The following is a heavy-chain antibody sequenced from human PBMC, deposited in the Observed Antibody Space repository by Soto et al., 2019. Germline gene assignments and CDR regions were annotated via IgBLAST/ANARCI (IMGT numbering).Heavy chain of an antibody. Sequence: QVQLVQSGAEVKKPGSSVKVSCKASGGTFSSYAISWVRQAPGQGLEWMGGIIPIFGTPNYAQKFQGRVTITADESTTPAYMEPSSLRSEDTAVYYCAREGGSGSCRYYAMAVWGQGTTVTVSS. CDR1: GGTFSSYA. CDR2: IIPIFGTP. CDR3: AREGGSGSCRYYAMAV. J-gene: IGHJ6*02. D-gene: IGHD3-10*01. V-gene: IGHV1-69*12.